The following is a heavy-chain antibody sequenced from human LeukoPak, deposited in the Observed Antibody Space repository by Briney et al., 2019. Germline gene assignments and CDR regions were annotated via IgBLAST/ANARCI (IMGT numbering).Heavy chain of an antibody. Sequence: PSETLSLTYNVSGGSFSDNYWNWIRHLPGKGLEWIGYVYHNGHSDYNPSLKSRVTISVDTSTNQFSLKMISVTAADTAVYYCASLGYSSGWLDSWGHGSLVIVSS. CDR3: ASLGYSSGWLDS. D-gene: IGHD2-15*01. V-gene: IGHV4-59*01. CDR1: GGSFSDNY. J-gene: IGHJ5*01. CDR2: VYHNGHS.